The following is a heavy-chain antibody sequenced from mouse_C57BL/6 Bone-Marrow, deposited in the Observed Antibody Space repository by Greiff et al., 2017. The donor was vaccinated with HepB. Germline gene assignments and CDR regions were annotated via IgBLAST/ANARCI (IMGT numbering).Heavy chain of an antibody. Sequence: QVQLQQSGSELRSPGSSVKLSCKDFDSEVFPIAYMSWVRQQPGHGFEWIGGILPSIGRTIYGEKFEDKATLDADTLSNTAYLELNSLTSEDAAIYYCARDYYGSSYEAWFAYWGQGTLVTVSA. CDR1: DSEVFPIAY. J-gene: IGHJ3*01. V-gene: IGHV15-2*01. D-gene: IGHD1-1*01. CDR3: ARDYYGSSYEAWFAY. CDR2: ILPSIGRT.